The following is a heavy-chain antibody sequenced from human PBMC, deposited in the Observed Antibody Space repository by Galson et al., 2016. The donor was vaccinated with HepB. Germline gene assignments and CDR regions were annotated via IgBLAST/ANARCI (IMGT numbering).Heavy chain of an antibody. V-gene: IGHV3-53*01. J-gene: IGHJ3*02. CDR1: GFSVSNNY. D-gene: IGHD3-10*01. CDR3: ARGHYYGRSPTAAFDI. Sequence: SLRLSCAASGFSVSNNYMTWVRQAPGEGLEWVSVIYSSGSTYYADSVKGRFTISRDDSKNTLYLQMNNLRADDTAVYFCARGHYYGRSPTAAFDIWGQGTMVTVFS. CDR2: IYSSGST.